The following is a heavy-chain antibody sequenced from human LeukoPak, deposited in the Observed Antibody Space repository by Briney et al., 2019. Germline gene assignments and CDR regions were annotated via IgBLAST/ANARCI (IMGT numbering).Heavy chain of an antibody. V-gene: IGHV1-2*02. CDR1: GYTFTGYY. D-gene: IGHD6-19*01. Sequence: ASVKVSCKASGYTFTGYYMHWVRQAPGQGLEWMGWINPNSGGTNYAQKFQGRVTMTRDTSISTAYMELSRLRSDDTAVYYCARADQGTIAVAGTFGYWGQGTLVTVSS. J-gene: IGHJ4*02. CDR3: ARADQGTIAVAGTFGY. CDR2: INPNSGGT.